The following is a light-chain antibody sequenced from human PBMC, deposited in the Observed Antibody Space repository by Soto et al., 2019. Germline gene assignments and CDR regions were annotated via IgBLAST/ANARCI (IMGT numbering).Light chain of an antibody. CDR2: AAS. J-gene: IGKJ1*01. V-gene: IGKV1-39*01. CDR3: QQSFTTPQT. CDR1: QTIASY. Sequence: DIQMTQSPSSLSASVGDRVTIACRTSQTIASYLNWYQQKPGKAPKLLISAASSLQSGVPSRFSGSGSGTDFTLTINSLQPEDFATYYCQQSFTTPQTFGQGTKVDIK.